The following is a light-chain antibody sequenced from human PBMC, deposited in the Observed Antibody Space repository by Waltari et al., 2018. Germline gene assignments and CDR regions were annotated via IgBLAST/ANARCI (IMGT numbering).Light chain of an antibody. J-gene: IGKJ1*01. CDR1: QTVFPASRAKTF. Sequence: DIVLTQSPDSLSVSLGETATINCKSSQTVFPASRAKTFLSWFQQKPGQAPKLLISWASTRESGVSDRFRGSGSKTDFTLTITSLQPEDVAVYYCQQSFRFPRTFGQGTRVEI. CDR3: QQSFRFPRT. V-gene: IGKV4-1*01. CDR2: WAS.